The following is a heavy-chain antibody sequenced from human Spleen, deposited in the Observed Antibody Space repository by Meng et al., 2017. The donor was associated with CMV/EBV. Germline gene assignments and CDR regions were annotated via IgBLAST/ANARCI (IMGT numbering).Heavy chain of an antibody. CDR1: GFTFSSYS. J-gene: IGHJ4*02. D-gene: IGHD2-21*01. CDR2: ISSSSAYI. V-gene: IGHV3-21*01. Sequence: GESLKISCAASGFTFSSYSMNWVRQAPGKGLEWVSSISSSSAYIYYADSVKGRFTVSRDNAKNSLFLQMSSLRAEDTAVYYCAINWDIVVVPVGSPPDHWGQGTPVTVSS. CDR3: AINWDIVVVPVGSPPDH.